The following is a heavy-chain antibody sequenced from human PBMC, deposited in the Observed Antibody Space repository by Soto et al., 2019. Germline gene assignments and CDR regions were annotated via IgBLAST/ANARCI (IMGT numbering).Heavy chain of an antibody. CDR2: IYYSGST. J-gene: IGHJ4*02. CDR3: ASTTGYSSGWVDY. D-gene: IGHD6-19*01. CDR1: GGSISSSSYC. V-gene: IGHV4-39*01. Sequence: QLQLQESGPGLVKPSETLSLTCTVSGGSISSSSYCWGWIRQPPGKGLEWIGSIYYSGSTYYNPSLKSRVTISVDTSKNQFSLKLSSVTAADTAVYYCASTTGYSSGWVDYWGQGTLVTVSS.